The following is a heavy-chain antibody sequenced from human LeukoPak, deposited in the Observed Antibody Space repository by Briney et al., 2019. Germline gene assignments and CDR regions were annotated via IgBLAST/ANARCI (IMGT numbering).Heavy chain of an antibody. D-gene: IGHD1-26*01. V-gene: IGHV3-23*01. CDR3: AKNRGAGSHYYYHMNV. Sequence: GGSLKLSCAASGFTFNTYAMSWVRQAAGKELEGVSLISGSGGGTYYADSVKGRFTISRDNSKNTLYLQLDSLRVEDTAVYYCAKNRGAGSHYYYHMNVWGKGTTVTVSS. CDR2: ISGSGGGT. CDR1: GFTFNTYA. J-gene: IGHJ6*03.